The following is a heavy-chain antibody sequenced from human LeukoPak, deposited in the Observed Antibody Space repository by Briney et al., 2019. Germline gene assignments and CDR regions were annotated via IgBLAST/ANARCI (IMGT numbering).Heavy chain of an antibody. CDR2: ISFSAGTT. Sequence: GGSLRLSCAASELTLSSYGVSGVRQAPGKGLEWLSAISFSAGTTYYADSVKGRFTISRDNSKNTLYLQLSSLRAEDTAVYYCAKASWDSSGDGEKFWGQGTLVTVSS. CDR1: ELTLSSYG. CDR3: AKASWDSSGDGEKF. J-gene: IGHJ4*01. D-gene: IGHD5-12*01. V-gene: IGHV3-23*01.